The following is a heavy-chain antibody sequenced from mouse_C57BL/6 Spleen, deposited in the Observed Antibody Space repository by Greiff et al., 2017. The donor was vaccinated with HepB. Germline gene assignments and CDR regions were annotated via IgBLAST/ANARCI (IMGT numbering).Heavy chain of an antibody. J-gene: IGHJ1*03. CDR2: IRLKSDNYAT. CDR1: GFTFSNYW. CDR3: TGYYYGSRGYFDV. Sequence: EVHLVESGGGLVQPGGSMKLSCVASGFTFSNYWMNWVRQSPEKGLEWVAQIRLKSDNYATHYAESVKGRFTISRDDSKSSVYLQMNNLRAEDTGIYYCTGYYYGSRGYFDVWGTGTTVTVSS. V-gene: IGHV6-3*01. D-gene: IGHD1-1*01.